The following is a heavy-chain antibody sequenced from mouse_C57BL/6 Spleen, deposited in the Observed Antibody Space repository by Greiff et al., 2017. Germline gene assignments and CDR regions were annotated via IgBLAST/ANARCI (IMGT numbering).Heavy chain of an antibody. J-gene: IGHJ2*01. CDR2: IWYGGSK. Sequence: QVQLQQSGPGLVQPSPSLSITCTVSGFSLTSYCVHWVRQSPGKGLEWLGVIWYGGSKDNNAAFISRLSIKQDNSKSQVFFKMNRLQADDTAIYYCARNYYYGFDYWGQGTTRTVSS. CDR1: GFSLTSYC. CDR3: ARNYYYGFDY. V-gene: IGHV2-2*01. D-gene: IGHD1-1*01.